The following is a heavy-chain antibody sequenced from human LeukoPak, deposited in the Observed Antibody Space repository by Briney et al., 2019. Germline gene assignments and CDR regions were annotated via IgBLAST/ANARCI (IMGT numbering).Heavy chain of an antibody. V-gene: IGHV3-74*01. CDR1: GFTFSNYW. Sequence: GGSLRLSCSASGFTFSNYWMHWVRQAPGKGLVWVSRINSDGSDTSYADSVKGRFTISRDNSKNTLYLQMNSLRAEDTAVYYCARDRLHYDSLTGYPADWGQGTLVTVSS. CDR3: ARDRLHYDSLTGYPAD. CDR2: INSDGSDT. D-gene: IGHD3-9*01. J-gene: IGHJ4*02.